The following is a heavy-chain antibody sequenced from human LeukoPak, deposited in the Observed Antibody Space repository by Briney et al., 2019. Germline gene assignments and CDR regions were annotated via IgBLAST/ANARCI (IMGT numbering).Heavy chain of an antibody. D-gene: IGHD6-13*01. CDR1: GFIFNNYA. CDR3: AKVRVAAVETSEFDL. CDR2: INRGGRT. Sequence: PGGSLRLSCAGSGFIFNNYAMSWVRQAPGEGLQGVSAINRGGRTYYADSVMGRFTISRDTSKNTLYLQMNSLRAEDTALYYCAKVRVAAVETSEFDLWGQGTLVTVSS. J-gene: IGHJ3*01. V-gene: IGHV3-23*01.